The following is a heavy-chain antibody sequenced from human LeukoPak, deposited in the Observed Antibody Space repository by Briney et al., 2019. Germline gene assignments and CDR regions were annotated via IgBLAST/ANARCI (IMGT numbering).Heavy chain of an antibody. CDR2: ISAYNGNT. CDR1: GGTFSSYA. V-gene: IGHV1-18*01. J-gene: IGHJ4*02. Sequence: ASVKVSCKASGGTFSSYAVSWVRQAPGQGLEWMGWISAYNGNTNYAQKLQGRVTMTTDTSTSTAYMELRSLRSDDTAVYYCARVSGVTMVRGVYDYWGQGTLVTVSS. D-gene: IGHD3-10*01. CDR3: ARVSGVTMVRGVYDY.